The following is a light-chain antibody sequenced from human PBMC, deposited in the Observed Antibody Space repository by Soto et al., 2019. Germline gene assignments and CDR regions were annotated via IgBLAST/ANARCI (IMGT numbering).Light chain of an antibody. CDR2: STN. V-gene: IGLV8-61*01. CDR3: ILYMGRGIWV. J-gene: IGLJ3*02. CDR1: SGSVSTRYY. Sequence: TVVTQEPSFSVSPGGTVTLTCGLSSGSVSTRYYPTWYQQTPGQPPRTLMYSTNTRSSGVPDRFSGSILGNKAALTITGAQADDESDYYCILYMGRGIWVFGGGTKL.